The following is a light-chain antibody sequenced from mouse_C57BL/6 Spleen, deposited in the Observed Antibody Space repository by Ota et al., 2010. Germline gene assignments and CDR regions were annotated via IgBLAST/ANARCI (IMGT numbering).Light chain of an antibody. V-gene: IGKV8-28*01. Sequence: DIVMTQSPSSLSVSAGEKVTMSCKSSQSLLNSGNQKNYLAWYQQKPGQPPKLLIYGASNRYTGVPDRFTGSGSATDFTLTISSVQAEDLADYHCGQSYSYPTFGAGTKLELK. CDR2: GAS. CDR1: QSLLNSGNQKNY. J-gene: IGKJ5*01. CDR3: GQSYSYPT.